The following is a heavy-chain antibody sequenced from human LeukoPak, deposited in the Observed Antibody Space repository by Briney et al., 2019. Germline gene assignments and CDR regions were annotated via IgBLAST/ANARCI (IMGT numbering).Heavy chain of an antibody. CDR1: RFTFSGYA. J-gene: IGHJ5*02. Sequence: GGSLRLSCAASRFTFSGYAMYWVRQAPGKGLEWVSCIDASGVNTYYADSVKGRFTISRDNSNNTWYLQMNSLRAEDTAVYYCAKGSGSGWYGWFDPWGQGTLVTVSS. CDR3: AKGSGSGWYGWFDP. D-gene: IGHD6-19*01. CDR2: IDASGVNT. V-gene: IGHV3-23*01.